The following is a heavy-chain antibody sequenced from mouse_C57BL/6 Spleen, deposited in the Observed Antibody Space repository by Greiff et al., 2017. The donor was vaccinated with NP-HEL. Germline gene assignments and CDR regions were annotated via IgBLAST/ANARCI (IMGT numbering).Heavy chain of an antibody. Sequence: EVQLQQSGPELVKPGASVKISCKASGYTFTDYYMNWVKQSHGKSLEWIGDINPNNGGTSYNQKFKGKATLTVDKSSSTAYMELSSLTSEDSAVYYCARPYYYGSSDYYAMDYWGQGTSVTVAS. CDR2: INPNNGGT. CDR3: ARPYYYGSSDYYAMDY. J-gene: IGHJ4*01. CDR1: GYTFTDYY. D-gene: IGHD1-1*01. V-gene: IGHV1-26*01.